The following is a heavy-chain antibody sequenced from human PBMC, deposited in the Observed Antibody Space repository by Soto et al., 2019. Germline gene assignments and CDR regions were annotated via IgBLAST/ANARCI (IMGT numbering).Heavy chain of an antibody. CDR1: GDSVSSNSAA. Sequence: SQTLSLTCAISGDSVSSNSAAWNWIRQSPSRGLEWPGRTYYRSKWYNDYAVSVKSRITINPDTSKNQFSLQLNSVTPEDTAVYYCAREDIVATAEDYYYGIDVWGQGTTVTVAS. CDR3: AREDIVATAEDYYYGIDV. CDR2: TYYRSKWYN. V-gene: IGHV6-1*01. J-gene: IGHJ6*02. D-gene: IGHD5-12*01.